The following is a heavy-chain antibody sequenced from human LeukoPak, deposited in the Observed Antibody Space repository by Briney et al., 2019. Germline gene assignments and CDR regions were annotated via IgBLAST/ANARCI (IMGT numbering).Heavy chain of an antibody. V-gene: IGHV1-18*04. CDR2: ISAYNGNT. CDR1: GYTFTSYG. Sequence: ASVKVSCKASGYTFTSYGISWVRQAPGQGLEWMGWISAYNGNTNYAQKLQGRGTMTTDTSPSTANMELRSLRSDDTAVYYCASLFNYCSSTSGYGPNFDYRGQGTLVTVSS. D-gene: IGHD2-2*01. CDR3: ASLFNYCSSTSGYGPNFDY. J-gene: IGHJ4*02.